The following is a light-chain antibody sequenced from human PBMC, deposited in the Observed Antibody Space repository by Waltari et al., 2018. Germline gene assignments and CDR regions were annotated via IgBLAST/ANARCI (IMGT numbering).Light chain of an antibody. Sequence: DIQMTQSPSSLSSSVGNRVTITCQASQDINHHLDWYPQKPGKAPKLLIKDASNLETGVPSRFSGSGSGTDFTFTISSLQPEDIATYYCQQYDNLPLTFGQGTKLEIK. CDR2: DAS. CDR1: QDINHH. J-gene: IGKJ2*01. CDR3: QQYDNLPLT. V-gene: IGKV1-33*01.